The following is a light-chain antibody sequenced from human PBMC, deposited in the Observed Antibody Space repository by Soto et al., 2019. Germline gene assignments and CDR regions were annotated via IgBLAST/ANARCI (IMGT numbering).Light chain of an antibody. V-gene: IGKV3-15*01. J-gene: IGKJ2*01. CDR3: RQGHNWPLT. Sequence: EIAMTQSPATLSVSPGERATLSCRASQSISTELAWYQQIPGQPPRLLIYSASTRATGVPARFTGSGSGSEFTLTSSGLQSEDFAIYYCRQGHNWPLTFGQGTRLEI. CDR2: SAS. CDR1: QSISTE.